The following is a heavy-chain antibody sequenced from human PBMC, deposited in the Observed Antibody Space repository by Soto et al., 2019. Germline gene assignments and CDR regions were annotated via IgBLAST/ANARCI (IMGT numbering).Heavy chain of an antibody. CDR2: IIPIFGTA. CDR3: ARHKMARWVWWFDP. J-gene: IGHJ5*02. D-gene: IGHD5-12*01. Sequence: QVQLVQSGAEVKKPGSSVKVSCKASGGTFSSYAISWVRQAPGQGLEWMGGIIPIFGTANYAQKFQGRVTMTTDTSTSTAYMELRSLRSDDTAVYYCARHKMARWVWWFDPWGQGTLVTVSS. V-gene: IGHV1-69*06. CDR1: GGTFSSYA.